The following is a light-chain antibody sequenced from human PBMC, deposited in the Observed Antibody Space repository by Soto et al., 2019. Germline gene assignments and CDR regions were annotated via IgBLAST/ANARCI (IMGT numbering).Light chain of an antibody. CDR2: KAS. CDR1: QSISDR. V-gene: IGKV1-5*03. CDR3: QEYTPSFTWT. Sequence: DIQLTQSPSTLSASIGGRVTITCRASQSISDRLAWYQQKRGRAPQGLIYKASTLESGVASRFSGNGSGTEFTLTISSLQPDDFSTYYCQEYTPSFTWTFGQGTKVEI. J-gene: IGKJ1*01.